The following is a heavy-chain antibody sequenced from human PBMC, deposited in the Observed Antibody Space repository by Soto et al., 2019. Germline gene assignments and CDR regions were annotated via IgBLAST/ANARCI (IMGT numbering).Heavy chain of an antibody. CDR3: AHTAQGDFWSGYYKGYFDY. CDR2: IYWDDDK. D-gene: IGHD3-3*01. J-gene: IGHJ4*02. Sequence: QITLKESGPTLVKPTQPLTLTCTFSGFSLSTSGVGVGWIRQPPGKALEWLALIYWDDDKRYSPSLKSRLTITKDNTKNQVFVTTTHMDPVDTATYYCAHTAQGDFWSGYYKGYFDYWGQGTLVTVSS. V-gene: IGHV2-5*02. CDR1: GFSLSTSGVG.